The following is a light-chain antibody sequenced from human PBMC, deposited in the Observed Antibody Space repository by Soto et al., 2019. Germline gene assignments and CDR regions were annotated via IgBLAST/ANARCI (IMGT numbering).Light chain of an antibody. Sequence: DIQMTQSPSSLSASVGDRVTITCQASQDISNFLNWYQQKPGKAPKLLIYDASNLETGVPSRFSGSGSGTDFTFPISNLQPEDFATYYCQQYDNLPPGTFGHGTKVEIK. J-gene: IGKJ1*01. CDR1: QDISNF. V-gene: IGKV1-33*01. CDR2: DAS. CDR3: QQYDNLPPGT.